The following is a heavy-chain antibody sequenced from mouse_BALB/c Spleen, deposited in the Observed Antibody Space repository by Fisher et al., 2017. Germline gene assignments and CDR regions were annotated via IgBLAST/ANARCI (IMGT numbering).Heavy chain of an antibody. V-gene: IGHV1-26*01. J-gene: IGHJ4*01. Sequence: KFKGKATLTVDKSSSTAYMELLSLTSEDSAVYYCARGGNYGAMDYWGQGTSVTVSS. CDR3: ARGGNYGAMDY. D-gene: IGHD2-1*01.